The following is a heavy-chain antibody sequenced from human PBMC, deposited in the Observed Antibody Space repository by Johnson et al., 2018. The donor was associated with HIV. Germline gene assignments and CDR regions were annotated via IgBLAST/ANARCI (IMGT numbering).Heavy chain of an antibody. CDR3: TRDCSGGTCLQGYDAFDI. V-gene: IGHV3-74*01. CDR1: GFTFSTYW. CDR2: INGDGSSK. D-gene: IGHD2-15*01. J-gene: IGHJ3*02. Sequence: VQLVESGGGLVQPGGSLRLSCAASGFTFSTYWMHWVRQAPGKGLVWVSRINGDGSSKNYADSVKGRFTISRDNAKNTLYLEMKSLRVEDTAVYYCTRDCSGGTCLQGYDAFDIWGQGTMVTVCS.